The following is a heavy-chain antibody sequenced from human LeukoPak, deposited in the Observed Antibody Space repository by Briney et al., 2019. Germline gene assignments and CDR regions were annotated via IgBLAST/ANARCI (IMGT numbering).Heavy chain of an antibody. CDR1: GFSFSGYW. J-gene: IGHJ4*02. CDR2: IKQDGSEK. V-gene: IGHV3-7*01. D-gene: IGHD6-25*01. CDR3: ASQYGSAWQQFDY. Sequence: QAGGSLRLSCVASGFSFSGYWMSWVRQAPGKGLEWVANIKQDGSEKNYVVSVKGRFTVSRDNAENSLYLQMNSLRDEDTAVYYCASQYGSAWQQFDYWGQGTLVTVSS.